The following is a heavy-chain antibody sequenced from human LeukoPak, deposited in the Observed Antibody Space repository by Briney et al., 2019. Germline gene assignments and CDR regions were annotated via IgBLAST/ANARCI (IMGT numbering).Heavy chain of an antibody. D-gene: IGHD1-26*01. CDR1: GGSIISYY. J-gene: IGHJ5*02. Sequence: SETLSLTCTVSGGSIISYYWSWIRQPPGKGLEWIGYISYSGTTNYNPSLKSRLTISVDTSKNHFSPKLNSVTAADTAVYYCARHSGWELRGFDPWGQGTLVTVSS. CDR2: ISYSGTT. CDR3: ARHSGWELRGFDP. V-gene: IGHV4-59*08.